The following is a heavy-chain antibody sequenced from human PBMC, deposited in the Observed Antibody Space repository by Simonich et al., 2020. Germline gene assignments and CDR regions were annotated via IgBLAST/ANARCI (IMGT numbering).Heavy chain of an antibody. CDR1: GYTFTGYY. D-gene: IGHD2-2*01. Sequence: QVQLVQSGAEVKKPGASVRVSCKASGYTFTGYYLNWGRKAPGQGLGWMGRINPNGGGTNNAQKCQGRVTMTRDTSISTAYMELSRLRSDDTAVYYCARDTFLGYCSSTSCYDAFDIWGQGTMVTVSS. J-gene: IGHJ3*02. V-gene: IGHV1-2*06. CDR3: ARDTFLGYCSSTSCYDAFDI. CDR2: INPNGGGT.